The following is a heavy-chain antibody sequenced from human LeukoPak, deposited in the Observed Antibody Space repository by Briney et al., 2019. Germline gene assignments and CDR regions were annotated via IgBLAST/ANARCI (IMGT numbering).Heavy chain of an antibody. Sequence: SETLSLTCTVSGYSISSGYYWGWIRQPPGKGLEWIGSIYHSGSTYYNPSLKSRVTISVDTSKNQFSLKLSSVTAADTAVYYCARTRFDAFDIWGQGSMVTVSS. CDR2: IYHSGST. CDR1: GYSISSGYY. J-gene: IGHJ3*02. D-gene: IGHD3-10*01. V-gene: IGHV4-38-2*02. CDR3: ARTRFDAFDI.